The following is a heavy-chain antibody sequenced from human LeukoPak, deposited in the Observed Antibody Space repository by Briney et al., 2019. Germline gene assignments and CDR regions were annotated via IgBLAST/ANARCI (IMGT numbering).Heavy chain of an antibody. Sequence: LRLSCAASGFTFSSYEMNWVRQPPGKGPEWIGSIYYSGSTYYNPSLKSRVTISVDTSKNQFSLKLSSVIAADTAVYYCARGGIVASANNWFDPWGQGTLVTVSS. CDR1: GFTFSSYE. CDR3: ARGGIVASANNWFDP. V-gene: IGHV4-39*07. D-gene: IGHD2-15*01. J-gene: IGHJ5*02. CDR2: IYYSGST.